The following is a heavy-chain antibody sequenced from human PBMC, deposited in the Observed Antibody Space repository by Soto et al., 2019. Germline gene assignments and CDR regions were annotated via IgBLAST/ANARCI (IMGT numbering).Heavy chain of an antibody. CDR1: GFTFDDYT. J-gene: IGHJ4*02. D-gene: IGHD3-10*01. CDR2: ISWDGGST. Sequence: EVQLVESGGVVVQPGGSLRLSCAASGFTFDDYTMHWVRQAPGKGLEWVSLISWDGGSTYYADSVKGRFTNSRDNSNNSLYLQMNRLRTEDTALYYCAKPIAYGSGSPPGRYWGQGTLVTVSS. CDR3: AKPIAYGSGSPPGRY. V-gene: IGHV3-43*01.